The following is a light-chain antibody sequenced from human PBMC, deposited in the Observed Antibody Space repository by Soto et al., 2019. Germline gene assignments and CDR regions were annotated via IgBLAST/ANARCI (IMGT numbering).Light chain of an antibody. J-gene: IGKJ3*01. Sequence: EIVFTQSPGTLSFSPGERATLSCRASQSVSGNYLAWYQQKLGQAPRLLIYGATSRATGIPDRFSGSVSGTDFTLTISRLEPEDFAVYYCQQYGRSATSTLGPGTKVDIK. CDR3: QQYGRSATST. CDR2: GAT. V-gene: IGKV3-20*01. CDR1: QSVSGNY.